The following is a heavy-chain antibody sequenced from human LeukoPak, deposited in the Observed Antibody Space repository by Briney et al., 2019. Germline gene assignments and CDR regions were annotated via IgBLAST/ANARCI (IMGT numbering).Heavy chain of an antibody. CDR1: GFTFSSYA. D-gene: IGHD6-13*01. CDR2: ISGSGGST. V-gene: IGHV3-23*01. CDR3: ARTRYSSSFDDY. J-gene: IGHJ4*02. Sequence: PGGSLRLSCAASGFTFSSYAMSWVRQAPGEGLEWVSAISGSGGSTYYADSVKGRFTISRDNSKNTLYLQMNSLRAEDTAVYYCARTRYSSSFDDYWGQGTLVTVSS.